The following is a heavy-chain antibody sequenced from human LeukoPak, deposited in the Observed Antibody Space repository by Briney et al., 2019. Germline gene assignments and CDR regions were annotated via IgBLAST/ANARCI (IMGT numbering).Heavy chain of an antibody. D-gene: IGHD1-26*01. CDR2: IIPIFGTA. CDR3: ARGSEQWELLWY. Sequence: SVKVSCKASGDTFSSYAISWVRQAPGQGLEWMGGIIPIFGTANYAQKFQGRVTITADESTSTAYMELSSLRSEDTAVYYCARGSEQWELLWYWGQGTLVTVSS. V-gene: IGHV1-69*13. CDR1: GDTFSSYA. J-gene: IGHJ4*02.